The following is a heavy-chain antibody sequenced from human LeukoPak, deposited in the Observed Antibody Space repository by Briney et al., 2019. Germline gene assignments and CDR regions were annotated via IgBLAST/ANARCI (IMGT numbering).Heavy chain of an antibody. D-gene: IGHD3-3*01. V-gene: IGHV3-9*01. Sequence: GGSLRLSCAASGFTFDDYAMHWVRQAPGKGLEWVSGISWNSGSIGYADSVKGRFTISRDNAKNSLYLQMNSLRAEDTVLYYCAKDTLDTIFPDAFDIWGQGTMVTVSS. CDR1: GFTFDDYA. J-gene: IGHJ3*02. CDR3: AKDTLDTIFPDAFDI. CDR2: ISWNSGSI.